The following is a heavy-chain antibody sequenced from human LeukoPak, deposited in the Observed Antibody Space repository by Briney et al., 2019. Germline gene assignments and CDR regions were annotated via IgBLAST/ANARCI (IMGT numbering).Heavy chain of an antibody. V-gene: IGHV3-21*01. CDR3: ARGQVGATMKAFDI. D-gene: IGHD1-26*01. Sequence: GGSLRLSCAASGFTFSSNSMNWVRQAPGKGLEWVSSISSSSSFIYYADSVKGRFTISRDNAHNSLYLQMNSLRAEDTAVYYCARGQVGATMKAFDIWGQGTMVTVSS. J-gene: IGHJ3*02. CDR1: GFTFSSNS. CDR2: ISSSSSFI.